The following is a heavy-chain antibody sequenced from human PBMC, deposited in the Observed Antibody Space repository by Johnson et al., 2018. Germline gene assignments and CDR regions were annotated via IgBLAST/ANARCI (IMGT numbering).Heavy chain of an antibody. CDR1: GGSISSYY. J-gene: IGHJ6*02. CDR3: ARDDPQSGYGMDV. Sequence: QVQLQESGPGLVKPSETLSLTCTVSGGSISSYYWSWIRQPPGKGLEWIGYIYYSGSTYQNPSLKCRVIISVDTSKNQFSLKLNSVTAADTAVYYCARDDPQSGYGMDVWGQGTTVTVSS. V-gene: IGHV4-59*12. CDR2: IYYSGST.